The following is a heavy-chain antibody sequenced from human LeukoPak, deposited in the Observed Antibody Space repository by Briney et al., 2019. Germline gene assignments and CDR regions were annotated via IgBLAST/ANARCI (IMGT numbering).Heavy chain of an antibody. V-gene: IGHV4-30-4*08. J-gene: IGHJ4*02. Sequence: SETLSLTCTVSGRPISSGNYDWTWIRQPPGGGLEWIGYIYHTGYTFYNPSLKSRVTLSVDTSRNQFSLKLNSVTAADTAVYFSARVRDFDSSGYDLDGGPLTLEYWGQGSLVTVSS. D-gene: IGHD3-22*01. CDR3: ARVRDFDSSGYDLDGGPLTLEY. CDR2: IYHTGYT. CDR1: GRPISSGNYD.